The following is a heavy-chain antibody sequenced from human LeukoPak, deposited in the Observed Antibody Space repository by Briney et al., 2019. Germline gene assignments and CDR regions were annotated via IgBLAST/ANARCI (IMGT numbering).Heavy chain of an antibody. CDR3: TSWGDTTAEYFQR. CDR1: GFTFSSYW. Sequence: GGSLRLSCAASGFTFSSYWMSWVRQAPGKGLEWVAHINPDGRDTYYVDSVKGRFTISRDSAQNSMYLQMNSLRVEDTAVYYCTSWGDTTAEYFQRWGQGTLVTVSS. CDR2: INPDGRDT. J-gene: IGHJ1*01. V-gene: IGHV3-7*01. D-gene: IGHD2-21*02.